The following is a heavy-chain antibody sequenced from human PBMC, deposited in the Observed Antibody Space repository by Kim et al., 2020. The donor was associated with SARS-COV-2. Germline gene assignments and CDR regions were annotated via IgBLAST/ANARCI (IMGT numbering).Heavy chain of an antibody. V-gene: IGHV3-23*01. Sequence: GGSLRLSCAASGFTFSSYAMSWVRQAPGKGLEWVSAISGSGGSTYYADSVKGRFTISRDNSKNTLYLQMNSLRAEDTAVYYCAKDSDYGGIWAYYFDYWGQGTLVTVSS. CDR2: ISGSGGST. CDR1: GFTFSSYA. CDR3: AKDSDYGGIWAYYFDY. J-gene: IGHJ4*02. D-gene: IGHD4-17*01.